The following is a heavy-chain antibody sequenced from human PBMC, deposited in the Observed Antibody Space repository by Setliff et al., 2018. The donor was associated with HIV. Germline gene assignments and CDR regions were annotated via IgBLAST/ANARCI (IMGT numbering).Heavy chain of an antibody. Sequence: SETLSLTCSVSGYSINTAYYWGWIRQSPGKGLEWIGGFHHSGSTHYNPSLKSRVTISGQTSNNQFSLKLSSVTAADTAVYYCASSPAWRSDYGLHTFDYWGQGTLVTVSS. CDR1: GYSINTAYY. CDR3: ASSPAWRSDYGLHTFDY. CDR2: FHHSGST. D-gene: IGHD4-17*01. V-gene: IGHV4-38-2*01. J-gene: IGHJ4*02.